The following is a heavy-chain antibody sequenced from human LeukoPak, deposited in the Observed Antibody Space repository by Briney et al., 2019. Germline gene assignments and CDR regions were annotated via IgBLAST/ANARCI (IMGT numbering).Heavy chain of an antibody. CDR1: GFTFSSYS. CDR3: ARVGGGSGWPKPPYYYGMDV. Sequence: GGSLRLSCAASGFTFSSYSMNWVRQAPGKGLEWVSSISSSSSYIYYADSVKGRFTISRDNAKNSLYLQMNSLRAEDTAVYYCARVGGGSGWPKPPYYYGMDVWGQGTTVTVSS. CDR2: ISSSSSYI. D-gene: IGHD6-19*01. J-gene: IGHJ6*02. V-gene: IGHV3-21*01.